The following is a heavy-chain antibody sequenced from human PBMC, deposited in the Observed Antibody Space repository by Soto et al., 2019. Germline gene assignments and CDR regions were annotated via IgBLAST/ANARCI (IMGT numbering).Heavy chain of an antibody. Sequence: SVKVSCKASGYNFTNYGISWVRQAPGQGLEWMGGIIPIFGTANYAQKFQGRVTITADESTSTAYMELSSLRSEDTAVYYCARTIPYYYDSSGPIDYWGQGTLVTVSS. J-gene: IGHJ4*02. CDR1: GYNFTNYG. D-gene: IGHD3-22*01. CDR2: IIPIFGTA. CDR3: ARTIPYYYDSSGPIDY. V-gene: IGHV1-69*13.